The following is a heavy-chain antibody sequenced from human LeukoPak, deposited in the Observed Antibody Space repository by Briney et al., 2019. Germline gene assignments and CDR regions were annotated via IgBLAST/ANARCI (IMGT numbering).Heavy chain of an antibody. CDR2: ISAYNGNT. Sequence: ASVKVSCKASGYTFTSYGISWVRQAPGQGLEWMGWISAYNGNTNYAQKLQGRVTMTTDTSTSTAYMELRSLRSDDTAVYYCARDCSGGNCYSNFDYWGQGTLVTVSS. J-gene: IGHJ4*02. CDR1: GYTFTSYG. V-gene: IGHV1-18*04. D-gene: IGHD2-15*01. CDR3: ARDCSGGNCYSNFDY.